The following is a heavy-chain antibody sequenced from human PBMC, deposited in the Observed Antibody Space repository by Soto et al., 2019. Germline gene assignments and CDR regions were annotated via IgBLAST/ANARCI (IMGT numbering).Heavy chain of an antibody. D-gene: IGHD2-15*01. Sequence: PGGSLRLSCAASGFTFSSYGMHWVRQAPGKGLEWVAVIWYDGSNKYYADSVKGRFTISRDNSKNTLYLQMNSLRAEDTAVYYCARDGSGGCSGGSCYNTYFDYWGQGTLVTVSS. CDR3: ARDGSGGCSGGSCYNTYFDY. V-gene: IGHV3-33*01. CDR2: IWYDGSNK. CDR1: GFTFSSYG. J-gene: IGHJ4*02.